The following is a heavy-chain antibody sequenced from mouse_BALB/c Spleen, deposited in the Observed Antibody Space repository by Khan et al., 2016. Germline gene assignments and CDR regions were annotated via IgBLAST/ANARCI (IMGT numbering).Heavy chain of an antibody. CDR3: TKCLLRSYYFHY. D-gene: IGHD1-1*01. V-gene: IGHV1-15*01. J-gene: IGHJ2*01. CDR2: IHPGNGGS. Sequence: QVQLQQSGAEMVRPGASVKLSCKDLGYTFSEYEMNWVKQTPVRGLEWIGAIHPGNGGSASNQKFKGKDPLTADISSSTAYMELSSLKSADAAVYFCTKCLLRSYYFHYWDHGTTLTVSS. CDR1: GYTFSEYE.